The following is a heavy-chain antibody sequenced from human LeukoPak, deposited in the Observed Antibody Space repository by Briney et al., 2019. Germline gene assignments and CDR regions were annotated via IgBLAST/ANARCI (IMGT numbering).Heavy chain of an antibody. CDR1: GDSFSSNSAA. CDR3: ARSLDDYGDYVVRYYYYGMDV. CDR2: TYYRSKWYN. Sequence: TSQTLSLTCAISGDSFSSNSAAWNWIRQSPSRGLEWRGRTYYRSKWYNDYAVSVKSRITINPDTSKNQFSLQLNSVTPEDTAVYYCARSLDDYGDYVVRYYYYGMDVWGQGTTVTVSS. D-gene: IGHD4-17*01. J-gene: IGHJ6*02. V-gene: IGHV6-1*01.